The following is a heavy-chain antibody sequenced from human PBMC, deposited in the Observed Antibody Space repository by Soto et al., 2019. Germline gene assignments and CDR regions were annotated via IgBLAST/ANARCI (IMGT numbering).Heavy chain of an antibody. CDR2: ISGTGGT. J-gene: IGHJ4*02. CDR1: GFTFSSYV. CDR3: AKDRRGADCRGGTCYAPDY. D-gene: IGHD2-15*01. Sequence: EVQLWESGGGLVQPGGSLRLSCAVSGFTFSSYVMTWVRQAPGKGLEWVSAISGTGGTYFADPVKGRFTISRDNSKHALYLQMNSLIDEDTAVYYCAKDRRGADCRGGTCYAPDYRGQGTLVIVSS. V-gene: IGHV3-23*01.